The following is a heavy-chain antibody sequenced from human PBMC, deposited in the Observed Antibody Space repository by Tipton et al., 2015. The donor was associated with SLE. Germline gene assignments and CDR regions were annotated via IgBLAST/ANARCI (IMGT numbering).Heavy chain of an antibody. D-gene: IGHD5-12*01. Sequence: TLSLTCSVSNGSISRSSYYWGWIRQPPGKGLEWIASIYYSGTTTYYNPSLKSRVPISVATSTNQFSLLLTAVSAPDTAVDYCAGRRTGYREALDIWGQGTMVTVSS. CDR2: IYYSGTTT. CDR1: NGSISRSSYY. V-gene: IGHV4-39*01. J-gene: IGHJ3*02. CDR3: AGRRTGYREALDI.